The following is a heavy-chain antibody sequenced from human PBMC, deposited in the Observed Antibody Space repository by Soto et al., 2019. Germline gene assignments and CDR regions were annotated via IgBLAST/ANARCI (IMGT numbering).Heavy chain of an antibody. CDR1: GYSISSGGYY. J-gene: IGHJ5*02. CDR2: IYYSGST. V-gene: IGHV4-31*03. CDR3: TRDPNPIFDT. D-gene: IGHD3-3*01. Sequence: PSETLSLTCTVSGYSISSGGYYWSWIRQRPGEGLEWIGYIYYSGSTYYNPSLKSRATISVDTSKNQFSLKLNSVTAADTAVYYCTRDPNPIFDTWGQGTLVTVSS.